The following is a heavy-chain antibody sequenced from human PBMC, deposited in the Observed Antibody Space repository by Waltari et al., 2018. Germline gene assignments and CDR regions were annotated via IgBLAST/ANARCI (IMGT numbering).Heavy chain of an antibody. CDR3: ARGPRTVMP. V-gene: IGHV1-8*02. D-gene: IGHD1-1*01. J-gene: IGHJ5*02. CDR1: GYRFTYYD. CDR2: MNPNSGNT. Sequence: QVQLVQSGAEVKKPGASVKVSCKASGYRFTYYDINWVRQAAGQGLEWMGRMNPNSGNTEYAQKCQGRVSMTRNNSINTAYMELRSLTSDDTAVYYCARGPRTVMPWGQGTLVTVSS.